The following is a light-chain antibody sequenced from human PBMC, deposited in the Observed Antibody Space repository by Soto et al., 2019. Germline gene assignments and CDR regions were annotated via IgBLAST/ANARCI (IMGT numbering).Light chain of an antibody. Sequence: QSVLTQPPSASATPGQRVTISCSGSSSNIARRSVHWYQQLPGTAPKLLMYSNNLRPSGVPDRFSGSKSGTTASLAISGVQSEDEGDYYCSTWDDSLNGWVFGGGTKVTVL. CDR3: STWDDSLNGWV. CDR1: SSNIARRS. J-gene: IGLJ3*02. V-gene: IGLV1-44*01. CDR2: SNN.